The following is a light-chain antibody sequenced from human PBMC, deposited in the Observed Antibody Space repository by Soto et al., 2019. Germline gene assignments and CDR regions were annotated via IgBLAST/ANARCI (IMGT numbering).Light chain of an antibody. V-gene: IGKV1-12*01. CDR2: SAS. Sequence: IQMTQSPSSVSASVGDRVTITCRASQPISSWLAWYQQKPGQPPNLLIYSASTLRSGVPSRFSGRASGTLFTLTITTLQPEDFATYYCQQASSFPLTFGGGTKVEV. J-gene: IGKJ4*01. CDR1: QPISSW. CDR3: QQASSFPLT.